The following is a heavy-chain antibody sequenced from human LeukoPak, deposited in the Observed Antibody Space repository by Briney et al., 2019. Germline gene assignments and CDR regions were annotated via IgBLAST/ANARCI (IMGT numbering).Heavy chain of an antibody. CDR3: ARDQAGTTDY. CDR2: IYYSGST. CDR1: GGSISSYY. D-gene: IGHD1-7*01. J-gene: IGHJ4*02. V-gene: IGHV4-59*01. Sequence: PSETLSLTCTVSGGSISSYYWSWIRQPPGKGLEWIGYIYYSGSTNYNPSPKSRVTISVDTSKNQFSLKLSSVTAADTAVYYCARDQAGTTDYWGQGTLVTVSS.